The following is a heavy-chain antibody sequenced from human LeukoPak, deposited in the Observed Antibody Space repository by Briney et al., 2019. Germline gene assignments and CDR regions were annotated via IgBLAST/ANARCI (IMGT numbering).Heavy chain of an antibody. D-gene: IGHD6-13*01. Sequence: QSGGSLRLSCAASGFTFNNYWMSWVRQAPGKGLEWVANIKQDGSEKYYVDSVKGRFTISRDNAKNSLYLQMNSLRAEDTAVYYCARSGSSWYEDYWGQGTLVAVSS. V-gene: IGHV3-7*01. CDR1: GFTFNNYW. J-gene: IGHJ4*02. CDR2: IKQDGSEK. CDR3: ARSGSSWYEDY.